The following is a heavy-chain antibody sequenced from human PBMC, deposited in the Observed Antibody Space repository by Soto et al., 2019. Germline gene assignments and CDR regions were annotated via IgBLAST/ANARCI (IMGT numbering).Heavy chain of an antibody. CDR2: IDHSGSS. J-gene: IGHJ6*02. CDR1: VVSIIISNF. D-gene: IGHD3-3*01. V-gene: IGHV4-4*02. Sequence: KTSETXSLTCSVSVVSIIISNFFCCFRPHPGKVLVCSADIDHSGSSNYNPSLNSRVAISVDNSKNKLSLQMSTLTAADTAVYYCARDFRGYASWSGYEAHDAKDGMDVWGQGTPVTVYS. CDR3: ARDFRGYASWSGYEAHDAKDGMDV.